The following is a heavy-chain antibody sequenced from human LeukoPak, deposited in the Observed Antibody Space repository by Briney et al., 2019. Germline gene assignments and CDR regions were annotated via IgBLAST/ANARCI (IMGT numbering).Heavy chain of an antibody. V-gene: IGHV1-69*05. Sequence: SVKVSCKASGGTFSSYAISWVRQAPGQGLEWMGRIIRIFGTANYAQKFQGRVTITTDESTSTAYMELSSLRSEDTAVYYCARGGLGAMEYYFDYWGQGTLVTVSS. CDR1: GGTFSSYA. J-gene: IGHJ4*02. CDR3: ARGGLGAMEYYFDY. D-gene: IGHD5-18*01. CDR2: IIRIFGTA.